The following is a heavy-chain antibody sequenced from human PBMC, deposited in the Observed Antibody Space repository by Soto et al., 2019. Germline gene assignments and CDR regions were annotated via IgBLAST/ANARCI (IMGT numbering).Heavy chain of an antibody. CDR2: FDPEDGET. D-gene: IGHD3-3*01. V-gene: IGHV1-24*01. Sequence: GSVKVSFKVSGYPLTELSMHLVRQAPGKGLEWMGGFDPEDGETIYAQKFQGRVTMTEDTSTDTAYMELSSLRSEDTAVYYCATEGGKREWDYWGQGTMVTVSS. CDR1: GYPLTELS. CDR3: ATEGGKREWDY. J-gene: IGHJ4*02.